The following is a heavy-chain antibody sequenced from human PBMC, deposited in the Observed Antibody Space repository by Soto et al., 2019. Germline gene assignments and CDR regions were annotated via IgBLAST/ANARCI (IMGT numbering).Heavy chain of an antibody. D-gene: IGHD2-15*01. V-gene: IGHV3-21*01. J-gene: IGHJ6*02. CDR3: SGCSGGACHRNYGMDV. CDR2: ISPSTSHI. Sequence: EVHLVESGGGLVKPGGSLRLSCAVSGFTFSSCTMNWVRQAPGKGLEWVSSISPSTSHIYYTDSVKGRFNISRDNAKNSLFLQMNSLRAEDTAVYYCSGCSGGACHRNYGMDVWGQGTTVTVSS. CDR1: GFTFSSCT.